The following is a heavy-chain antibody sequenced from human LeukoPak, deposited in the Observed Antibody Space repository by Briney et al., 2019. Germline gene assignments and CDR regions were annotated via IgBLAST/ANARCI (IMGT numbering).Heavy chain of an antibody. CDR1: GYTFTSYG. CDR2: IIPIFGTA. V-gene: IGHV1-69*05. D-gene: IGHD3-16*01. J-gene: IGHJ4*02. Sequence: ASVKVSCKASGYTFTSYGISWVRQAPGQGLEWMGRIIPIFGTANYAQKFQGRVTITTDESTSTAYMELSRLRSEDTAVYYCAREGGGSYLTRDFDYWGQGTLVTVSS. CDR3: AREGGGSYLTRDFDY.